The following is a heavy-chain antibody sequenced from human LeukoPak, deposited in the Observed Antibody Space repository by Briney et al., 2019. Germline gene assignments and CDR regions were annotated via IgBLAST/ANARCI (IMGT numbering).Heavy chain of an antibody. CDR2: INYSGST. Sequence: PSETLSLTCTVSGGSINSGAHFWSWIRQHPGKGLEWIGYINYSGSTYYNPSLKSRVTISVDTSKNQFSLKLSSVTAADTAVYYCAREQIVGATSPDAFDIWGQGTMVTVSS. CDR3: AREQIVGATSPDAFDI. J-gene: IGHJ3*02. V-gene: IGHV4-31*03. D-gene: IGHD1-26*01. CDR1: GGSINSGAHF.